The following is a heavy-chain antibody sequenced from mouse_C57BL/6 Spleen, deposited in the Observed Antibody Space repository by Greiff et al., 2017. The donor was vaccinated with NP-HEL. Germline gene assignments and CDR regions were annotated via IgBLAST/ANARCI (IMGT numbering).Heavy chain of an antibody. V-gene: IGHV1-74*01. D-gene: IGHD1-1*01. CDR3: AISGITYYAMDY. J-gene: IGHJ4*01. CDR2: IHPSDSDT. Sequence: QVQLQQPGAELVKPGASVKVSCKASGYTFTSYWMHWVKQRPGQGLEWIGRIHPSDSDTNYNQKFKGKATLTVDKSSSTAYMQLSSLTSEASAVYFCAISGITYYAMDYSGQETSDTVSS. CDR1: GYTFTSYW.